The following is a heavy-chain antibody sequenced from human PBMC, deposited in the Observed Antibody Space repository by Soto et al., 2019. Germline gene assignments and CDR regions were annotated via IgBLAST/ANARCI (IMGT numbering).Heavy chain of an antibody. CDR2: ISAYNGNT. D-gene: IGHD3-22*01. CDR1: GYTFTSYG. Sequence: QVQLVQSGAEVKKPGASVKVSCKASGYTFTSYGISWVRQAPGQGLEWMGWISAYNGNTNYAQKLQGRVTMTIDTSTSTAYMELRSLRSDDTAVYYCARDYPDSSGYYYYYGMDVWGQGTTVTVSS. J-gene: IGHJ6*02. CDR3: ARDYPDSSGYYYYYGMDV. V-gene: IGHV1-18*01.